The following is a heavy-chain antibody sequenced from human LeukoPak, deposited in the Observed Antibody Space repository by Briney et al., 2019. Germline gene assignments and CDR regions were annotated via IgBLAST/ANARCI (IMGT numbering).Heavy chain of an antibody. Sequence: GASVKVSCKASGYTFTSYGISWVRQAPGQGLEWMGWISAYNGNTNYAQKLQGRVTMTTDTSTSTAYMELRSLRSDDTAVYYFARDPSQGSSWYSRYFDLWGRGTLVTVSS. CDR1: GYTFTSYG. V-gene: IGHV1-18*01. CDR2: ISAYNGNT. CDR3: ARDPSQGSSWYSRYFDL. J-gene: IGHJ2*01. D-gene: IGHD6-13*01.